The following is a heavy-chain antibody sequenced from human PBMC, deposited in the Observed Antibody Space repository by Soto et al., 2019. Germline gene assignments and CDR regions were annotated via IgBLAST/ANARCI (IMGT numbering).Heavy chain of an antibody. CDR2: IKSKTDGGTT. D-gene: IGHD1-26*01. V-gene: IGHV3-15*01. Sequence: GSLRLSCAASGFTFSNAWMSWVRQAPWKGLEWVGRIKSKTDGGTTDYAAPVKGRFTISRDDSKNTLYLQMNSLKTEDTAVYYCTTDDSGSYPGPHYWGQGTLVTVSS. CDR1: GFTFSNAW. J-gene: IGHJ4*02. CDR3: TTDDSGSYPGPHY.